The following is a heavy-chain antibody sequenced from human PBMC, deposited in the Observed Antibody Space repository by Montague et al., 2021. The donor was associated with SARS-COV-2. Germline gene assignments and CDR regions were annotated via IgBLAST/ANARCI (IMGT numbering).Heavy chain of an antibody. CDR1: GGSFSSY. D-gene: IGHD2-15*01. CDR2: ISRGGGT. CDR3: ASHCGGGRCYFGMDV. J-gene: IGHJ6*02. V-gene: IGHV4-34*01. Sequence: TLSLTCDVYGGSFSSYWSWIRQPPGRGLEWVGQISRGGGTNYXXSLKSRVTISVDTSKNQVSLKLSSVTAADTAVYYCASHCGGGRCYFGMDVWGQGTTVTVSS.